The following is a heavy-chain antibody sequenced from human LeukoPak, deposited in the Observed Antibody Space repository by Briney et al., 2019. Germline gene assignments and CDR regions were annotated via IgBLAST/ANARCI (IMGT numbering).Heavy chain of an antibody. CDR2: IYPGDSDT. D-gene: IGHD6-13*01. V-gene: IGHV5-51*01. CDR3: ARANSSSWFYMPYYFDY. J-gene: IGHJ4*02. CDR1: GYSFTSYW. Sequence: PGESLKISCKGSGYSFTSYWIGWVRQMPGKGLEWMGIIYPGDSDTRYSPSFQGQVTISADKSISTAYLQWSSLKASHTAMYYCARANSSSWFYMPYYFDYWGQGTLVTVSS.